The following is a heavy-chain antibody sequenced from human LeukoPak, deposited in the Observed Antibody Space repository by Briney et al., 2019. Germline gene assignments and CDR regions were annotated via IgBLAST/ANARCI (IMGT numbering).Heavy chain of an antibody. D-gene: IGHD4-17*01. CDR2: IYSGGST. J-gene: IGHJ4*02. Sequence: GGSLRLSCAASGFTVSSNYMSWVRQAPGKGLEWVSVIYSGGSTYYADSVKGRFTISRDNSKNTLYLRMNSLRAEDTAVYYCARGHVGTVYFDYWGQGTLVTVSS. CDR1: GFTVSSNY. V-gene: IGHV3-53*01. CDR3: ARGHVGTVYFDY.